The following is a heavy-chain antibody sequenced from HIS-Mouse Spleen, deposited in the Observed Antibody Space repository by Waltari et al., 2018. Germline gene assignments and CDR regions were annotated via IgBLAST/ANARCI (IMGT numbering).Heavy chain of an antibody. D-gene: IGHD3-3*01. CDR3: ARDPKTRRITIFGVVITYENPY. Sequence: QLQLQESGPGLVKPSETLSLTCTVSGGSISSSSYYWGWIRQPPGKGLEWIGSIYYSGGTTSNPSFKSRVTLSVDTSKNQFSLKLSSVTAADTAVYYCARDPKTRRITIFGVVITYENPYWGQGTLVTVSS. CDR1: GGSISSSSYY. J-gene: IGHJ4*02. V-gene: IGHV4-39*07. CDR2: IYYSGGT.